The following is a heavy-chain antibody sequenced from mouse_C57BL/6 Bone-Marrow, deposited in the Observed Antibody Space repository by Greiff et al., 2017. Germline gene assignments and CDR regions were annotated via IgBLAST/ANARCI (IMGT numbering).Heavy chain of an antibody. V-gene: IGHV5-17*01. CDR1: GFTFSDYG. J-gene: IGHJ1*03. Sequence: EVQGVESGGGLVKPGGSLKLSCAASGFTFSDYGMHWVRQAPEKGLEWVAYISSGSSTINYADTVKGRFTISRDNSKNTLFLQMTSLQSEDMAMYYCARDYYGSSYVNWYFDVWGTGTTVTVSS. D-gene: IGHD1-1*01. CDR2: ISSGSSTI. CDR3: ARDYYGSSYVNWYFDV.